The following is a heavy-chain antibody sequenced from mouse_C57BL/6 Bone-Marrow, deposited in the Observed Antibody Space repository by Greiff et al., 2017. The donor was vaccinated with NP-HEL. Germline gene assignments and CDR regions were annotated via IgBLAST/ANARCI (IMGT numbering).Heavy chain of an antibody. CDR2: INPSDSDT. J-gene: IGHJ2*01. CDR3: AIKAPVGATVVAHDY. Sequence: QVQLQQPGAELVKPGASVKVSCKASGYTFTSYWMHWVKQRPGQGLEWIGRINPSDSDTNYNQKFKGKATLTVDKSSSTAYMQLSSLTSEDSAVYYCAIKAPVGATVVAHDYWGQGTTLTVSS. CDR1: GYTFTSYW. D-gene: IGHD1-1*01. V-gene: IGHV1-74*01.